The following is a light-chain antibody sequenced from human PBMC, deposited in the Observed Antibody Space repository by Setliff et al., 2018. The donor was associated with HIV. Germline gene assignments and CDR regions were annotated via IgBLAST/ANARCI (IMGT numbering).Light chain of an antibody. CDR2: ANS. CDR1: SSNIGAGYD. CDR3: QSYDSSLSGSEV. Sequence: QSVLAQPPSVSGAPGQRVTISCTGSSSNIGAGYDVHWYQQLPGTAPKLLIYANSNRPSGVPDRFSGSKSATSASLAITGLQAEDEADYYCQSYDSSLSGSEVFGGGTQLTVL. V-gene: IGLV1-40*01. J-gene: IGLJ2*01.